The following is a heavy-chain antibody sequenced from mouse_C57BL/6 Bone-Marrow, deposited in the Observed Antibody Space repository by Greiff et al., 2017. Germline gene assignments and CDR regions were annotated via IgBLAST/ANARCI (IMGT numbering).Heavy chain of an antibody. CDR1: GYTFTSYW. V-gene: IGHV1-69*01. CDR3: ARTGSGRYYCDY. D-gene: IGHD1-1*01. J-gene: IGHJ2*01. Sequence: VQLQQPGAELVMPGASVKLSCKASGYTFTSYWMHWVKQRPGQGLEWIGEIDPSDSYTNYNQKFKGKSTLTVDKSSSTAYMQLSSLTSEDSAVYYCARTGSGRYYCDYWGQGTTLTVSS. CDR2: IDPSDSYT.